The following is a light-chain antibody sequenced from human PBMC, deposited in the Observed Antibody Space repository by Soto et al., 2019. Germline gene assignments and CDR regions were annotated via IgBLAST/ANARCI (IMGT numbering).Light chain of an antibody. CDR2: DTS. Sequence: SVTVSPGGTVTLTCGSNTGAVTSGHYPHWLQQRPGQAPRTLIYDTSNKQSWTPARFSGSLLGGKAALTLSGAQPEDEADYYCLLSYSGGNWVFGGGTKLTVL. J-gene: IGLJ3*02. CDR3: LLSYSGGNWV. V-gene: IGLV7-46*01. CDR1: TGAVTSGHY.